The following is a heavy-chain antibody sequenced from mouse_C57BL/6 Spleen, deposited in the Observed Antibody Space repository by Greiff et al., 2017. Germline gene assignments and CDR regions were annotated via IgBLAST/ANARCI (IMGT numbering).Heavy chain of an antibody. CDR3: ASGDRPYYFDY. V-gene: IGHV1-50*01. Sequence: VQLQQPGAELVKPGASVKLSCKASGYTFTSYWMQWVKQRPGQGLEWIGEIDPSDSYTNYNQKFKGKATLTVDTSSSTAYMQLSSLTSEDSAVYYCASGDRPYYFDYWGQGTTLTVSS. CDR2: IDPSDSYT. CDR1: GYTFTSYW. D-gene: IGHD3-1*01. J-gene: IGHJ2*01.